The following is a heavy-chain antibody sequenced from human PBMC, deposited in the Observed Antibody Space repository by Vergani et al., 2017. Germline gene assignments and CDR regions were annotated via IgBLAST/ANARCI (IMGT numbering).Heavy chain of an antibody. CDR3: AKIGQARYYDSSGYEDAFDI. D-gene: IGHD3-22*01. V-gene: IGHV3-33*06. CDR2: IWYDGSNK. CDR1: GFTFSSYG. J-gene: IGHJ3*02. Sequence: VQLVESGGGVVQPGRSLRLSCAASGFTFSSYGMHWVRQAPGKGLEWVAVIWYDGSNKYYADSVKGRFTISRDNSKNTLYLQMNSLRAEDTAVYYCAKIGQARYYDSSGYEDAFDIWGQGTMVTVSS.